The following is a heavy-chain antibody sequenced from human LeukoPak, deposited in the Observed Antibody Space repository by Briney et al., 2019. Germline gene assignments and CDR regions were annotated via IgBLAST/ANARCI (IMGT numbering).Heavy chain of an antibody. Sequence: PGGSLRLSCAASGFTFSSYSMNWVRQAPGKGLEWVSYISSSSSTIYYADSVKGRFTISRDNAKNSLYLQMNSLRDEDTAVYYCARIWDPYYYDSSGYPLGYWGQGTLVTVSP. CDR2: ISSSSSTI. CDR1: GFTFSSYS. D-gene: IGHD3-22*01. V-gene: IGHV3-48*02. CDR3: ARIWDPYYYDSSGYPLGY. J-gene: IGHJ4*02.